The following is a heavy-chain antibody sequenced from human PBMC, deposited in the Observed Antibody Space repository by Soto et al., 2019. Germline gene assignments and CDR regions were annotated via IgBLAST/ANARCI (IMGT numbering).Heavy chain of an antibody. CDR2: IYYSGST. D-gene: IGHD5-12*01. J-gene: IGHJ5*02. CDR1: GGSVSSGSYY. V-gene: IGHV4-61*01. Sequence: QVQLQESGPGLVKPSETLSLTCTVSGGSVSSGSYYWSWIRQPPGKGLEWIGYIYYSGSTNYNPSLKSRVTISGDTSKNQFSLKLSSVTAADTAVYYCAREGYSGYDRWFDPWGQGTLVTVSS. CDR3: AREGYSGYDRWFDP.